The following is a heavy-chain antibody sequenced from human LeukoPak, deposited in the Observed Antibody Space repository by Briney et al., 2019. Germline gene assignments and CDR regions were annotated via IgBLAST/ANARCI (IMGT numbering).Heavy chain of an antibody. J-gene: IGHJ4*02. Sequence: GGSLRLSCAASGFTFSDYYMSWIRQAPGKGPEWVSYISSSGSTIYYADSVKGRLTISRDNAKNSLYLQMNSQRAEDTAVYYCAREAYDFWSGYYIDYWGQGTLVTVSS. CDR2: ISSSGSTI. V-gene: IGHV3-11*04. CDR3: AREAYDFWSGYYIDY. D-gene: IGHD3-3*01. CDR1: GFTFSDYY.